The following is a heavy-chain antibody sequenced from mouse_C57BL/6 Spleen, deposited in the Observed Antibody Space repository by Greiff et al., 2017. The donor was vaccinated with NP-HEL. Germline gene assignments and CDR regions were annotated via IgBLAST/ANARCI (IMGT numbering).Heavy chain of an antibody. CDR1: GYTFTDYY. CDR3: AKPYGSYYAMDY. V-gene: IGHV1-26*01. J-gene: IGHJ4*01. D-gene: IGHD1-1*01. Sequence: VQLQQSGPELVKPGASVKISCKASGYTFTDYYMNWVKQSHGKSLEWIGDINPNNGGTSYNQKFKGKATLTVDKSSSTAYKERRSLTSEDSAVYYCAKPYGSYYAMDYWGQGTSVTVSS. CDR2: INPNNGGT.